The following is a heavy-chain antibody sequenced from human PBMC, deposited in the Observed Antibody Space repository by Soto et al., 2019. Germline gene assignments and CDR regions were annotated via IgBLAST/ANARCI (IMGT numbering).Heavy chain of an antibody. Sequence: QLQLQESGPGLVKPSETLSLTCTVSGGSISSSSYYWGWIRQPPGKGLEWIGCIYYSGNTYYNPSLKSRVTISVDTSKNQFSLKLSSVTAADTAVYYCARHHRSRPATIFGVAIINYFDYWDQGTLVTVSS. CDR3: ARHHRSRPATIFGVAIINYFDY. V-gene: IGHV4-39*01. J-gene: IGHJ4*02. D-gene: IGHD3-3*01. CDR1: GGSISSSSYY. CDR2: IYYSGNT.